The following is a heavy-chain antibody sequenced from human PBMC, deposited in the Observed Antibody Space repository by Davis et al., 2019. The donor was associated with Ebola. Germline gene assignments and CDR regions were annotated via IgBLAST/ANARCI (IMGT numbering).Heavy chain of an antibody. CDR2: IIPMFGTA. Sequence: SVKVSCKASGGTFSSYTISWVRQAPGQGLEWMGGIIPMFGTAKYAQKFQGRVTITADESTRTAYMELSSLRSEDTAVYYCAREGYRDTAMVTPFDYWGQGTLVTVSS. J-gene: IGHJ4*02. V-gene: IGHV1-69*13. D-gene: IGHD5-18*01. CDR3: AREGYRDTAMVTPFDY. CDR1: GGTFSSYT.